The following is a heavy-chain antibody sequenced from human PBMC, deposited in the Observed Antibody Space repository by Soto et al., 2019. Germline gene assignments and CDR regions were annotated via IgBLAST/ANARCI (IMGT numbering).Heavy chain of an antibody. CDR1: RYTFTNFG. CDR3: LKDVSERFMLGVGDY. V-gene: IGHV1-18*01. CDR2: VSGFNNDT. D-gene: IGHD3-10*02. Sequence: QVQLVQSGAELKKPGASVTVSCKAFRYTFTNFGISWVRQAPGQGLEWLAWVSGFNNDTVYAQKFQGRVTVTTDPSTSTGYMELRSLRPDDTAVYYCLKDVSERFMLGVGDYWGQGTLVTVSS. J-gene: IGHJ4*02.